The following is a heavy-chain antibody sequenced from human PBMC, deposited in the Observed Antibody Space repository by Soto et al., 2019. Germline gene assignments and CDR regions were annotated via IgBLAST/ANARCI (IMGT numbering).Heavy chain of an antibody. D-gene: IGHD3-3*01. J-gene: IGHJ4*02. CDR3: ACMNDYDFWSGYPVRAPSMSFDY. V-gene: IGHV4-30-4*01. CDR2: IYYSGST. CDR1: GGSISSGDYY. Sequence: SETLSLTCTVSGGSISSGDYYWSWIRQPPGKGLEWIGYIYYSGSTYYNPSLKSRVTISVDTSKNQFSLKLSSVTAADTAVYYCACMNDYDFWSGYPVRAPSMSFDYWGQGTLVIVSS.